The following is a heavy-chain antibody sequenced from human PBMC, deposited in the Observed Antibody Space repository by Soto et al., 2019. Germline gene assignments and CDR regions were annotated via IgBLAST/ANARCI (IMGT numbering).Heavy chain of an antibody. V-gene: IGHV4-34*01. CDR3: ARGRRVAARPIFDY. J-gene: IGHJ4*02. CDR2: INHSGST. Sequence: SETLSLTCAVYGGSFSGYYWSWIRQPPGKGLEWIGEINHSGSTNYNPSLKSRVTISVDTSKNQFSLKLSSVTAADTAVYYCARGRRVAARPIFDYWGQGTLDTVSS. CDR1: GGSFSGYY. D-gene: IGHD6-6*01.